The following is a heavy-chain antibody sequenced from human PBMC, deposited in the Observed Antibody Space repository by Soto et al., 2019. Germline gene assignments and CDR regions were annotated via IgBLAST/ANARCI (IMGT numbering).Heavy chain of an antibody. D-gene: IGHD2-15*01. CDR3: ARVLCSGGRCYFDF. J-gene: IGHJ4*02. Sequence: QVQLVQSGAEVKNPGASVKVSCKASGYTFTSYYMHWVRQAPGQGLEWMGIINSSGGSTSYALNCMGRITMSRDPYTRPLDMALGRHGSGDTAVYYCARVLCSGGRCYFDFWGQGTLVTVSS. CDR2: INSSGGST. CDR1: GYTFTSYY. V-gene: IGHV1-46*01.